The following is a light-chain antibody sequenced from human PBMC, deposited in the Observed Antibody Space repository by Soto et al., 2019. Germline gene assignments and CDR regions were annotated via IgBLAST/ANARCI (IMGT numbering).Light chain of an antibody. Sequence: DIQMTQSPSTLSASLGDRVTITCRASQTVNAWLAWYQHKPGKALKPLIYDASILESGVPARFSGSGSGTEFILTISSLQPDDVGTYYCQQYNTHSGTFGQGTKVEIK. CDR1: QTVNAW. CDR3: QQYNTHSGT. J-gene: IGKJ1*01. CDR2: DAS. V-gene: IGKV1-5*01.